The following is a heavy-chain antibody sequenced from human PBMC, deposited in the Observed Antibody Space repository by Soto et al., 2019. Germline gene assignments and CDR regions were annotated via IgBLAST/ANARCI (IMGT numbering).Heavy chain of an antibody. CDR1: GYTLTELS. J-gene: IGHJ6*02. CDR3: ARGGYCSGGSCYGGYGMDV. Sequence: ASVQVSCKVSGYTLTELSIHCGRQAPGKGREWMGGFDPEDGETIYAQKFQGRVTMTEDTSTDTAYMELSGLRSEDTAVYYCARGGYCSGGSCYGGYGMDVWGQGTTVTVSS. CDR2: FDPEDGET. D-gene: IGHD2-15*01. V-gene: IGHV1-24*01.